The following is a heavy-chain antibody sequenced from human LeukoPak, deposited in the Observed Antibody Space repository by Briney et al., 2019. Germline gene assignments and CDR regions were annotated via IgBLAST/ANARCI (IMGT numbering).Heavy chain of an antibody. CDR2: ISYDGSNK. D-gene: IGHD2-15*01. CDR1: GFTFSSYA. CDR3: VRDLRRMYGGQNYYYGMDV. J-gene: IGHJ6*02. V-gene: IGHV3-30-3*01. Sequence: GGSLRLSCAASGFTFSSYAMHWVRQAPGKGLEWVAVISYDGSNKYYADSVKGRFTISRDNSKNTLYLQMNSLRAEDTAVYYCVRDLRRMYGGQNYYYGMDVWGQGTTVTVSS.